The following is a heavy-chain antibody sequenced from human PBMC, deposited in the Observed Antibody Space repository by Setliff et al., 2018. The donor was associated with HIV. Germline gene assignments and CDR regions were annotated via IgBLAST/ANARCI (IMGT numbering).Heavy chain of an antibody. J-gene: IGHJ4*02. CDR3: ARDNVAVRDWYFDY. CDR1: GFTVSSNY. CDR2: IYSGGST. D-gene: IGHD6-6*01. Sequence: GGSLRLSCAASGFTVSSNYMSWVRQAPGKGLEWVSVIYSGGSTYYADSVKGRFTISRDNSKNTLYLQMNSLRAEDTAVYYCARDNVAVRDWYFDYWGQGTLVTVS. V-gene: IGHV3-66*01.